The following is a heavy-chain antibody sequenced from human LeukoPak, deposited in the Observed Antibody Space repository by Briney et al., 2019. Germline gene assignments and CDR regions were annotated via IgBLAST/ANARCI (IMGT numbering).Heavy chain of an antibody. CDR1: GFTFDDYT. V-gene: IGHV3-43*01. J-gene: IGHJ6*02. CDR2: ISWDGGST. CDR3: AKCLLPDYGGKLGAYYYYGMDV. Sequence: PGGSLRLSCAASGFTFDDYTMHWVRQAPEKGLEWVSLISWDGGSTYYADSVKGRFTISRDNSKNSLYLQMNSLRTEDTALYYCAKCLLPDYGGKLGAYYYYGMDVWGQGTTVTVSS. D-gene: IGHD4-23*01.